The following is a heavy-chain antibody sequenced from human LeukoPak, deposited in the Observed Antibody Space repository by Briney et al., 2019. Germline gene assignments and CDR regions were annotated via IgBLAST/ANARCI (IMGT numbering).Heavy chain of an antibody. V-gene: IGHV4-34*01. D-gene: IGHD3-16*01. CDR3: ANGSHAVTTHFDY. Sequence: SETLSLTCAVYGGSFSGYYWSWIRQPPGKGLEWIGEINHSGSTNYNPSLKSRVTISVDTSKNQFSLNLSSVTAADTAVYYCANGSHAVTTHFDYWGQGTLVTVSS. CDR1: GGSFSGYY. J-gene: IGHJ4*02. CDR2: INHSGST.